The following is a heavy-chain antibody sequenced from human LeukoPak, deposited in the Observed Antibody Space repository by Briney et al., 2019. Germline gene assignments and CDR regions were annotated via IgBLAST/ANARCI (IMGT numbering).Heavy chain of an antibody. V-gene: IGHV3-74*01. CDR3: ARDAMYYYGSGRYN. CDR2: INNDGRSA. Sequence: GGSLRLSCAASGFTFSSYWMHWVRQGPGKGLVWVSRINNDGRSANYADSVKGRFTISRDNAKNTLYLQMNSLRAEDTAVYYCARDAMYYYGSGRYNWGQGTLVTVSS. D-gene: IGHD3-10*01. CDR1: GFTFSSYW. J-gene: IGHJ4*02.